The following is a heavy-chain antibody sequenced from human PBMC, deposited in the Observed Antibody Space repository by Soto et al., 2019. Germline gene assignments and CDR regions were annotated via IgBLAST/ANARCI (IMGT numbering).Heavy chain of an antibody. J-gene: IGHJ4*02. V-gene: IGHV1-69*02. CDR1: GDTFNRYT. Sequence: QVQLVQSGAEVKPPGSSVRVSCTASGDTFNRYTISWVRQAPGQGLEWMGRVIPILGMSNYAQKFQGRVSIMDDKSTSTAYMHLSSLRSEDTAMYYCATNYGSGSTHFDHWGQGTLVTVSS. CDR2: VIPILGMS. D-gene: IGHD3-10*01. CDR3: ATNYGSGSTHFDH.